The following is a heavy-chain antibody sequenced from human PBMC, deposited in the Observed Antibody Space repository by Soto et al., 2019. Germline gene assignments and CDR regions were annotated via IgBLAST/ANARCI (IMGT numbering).Heavy chain of an antibody. V-gene: IGHV3-23*01. D-gene: IGHD1-26*01. CDR1: GFTFSSYA. Sequence: GGSLRLSCAASGFTFSSYAMSWVRQAPGKGLEWVSAISGSGGSTHYADSMKGRFTISRDNSKNTLYLQMNSLRAEDTAVYYCAKVLPHTRVYSGSDYWGQGTLVTVSS. J-gene: IGHJ4*02. CDR3: AKVLPHTRVYSGSDY. CDR2: ISGSGGST.